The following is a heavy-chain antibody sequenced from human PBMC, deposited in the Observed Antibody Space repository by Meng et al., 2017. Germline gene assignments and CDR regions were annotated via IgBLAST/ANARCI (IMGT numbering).Heavy chain of an antibody. CDR1: GFTFGDYA. V-gene: IGHV3-49*03. Sequence: GESLKISCTASGFTFGDYAMSWFRQAPGKGLEWGGFIRSKAYGGTTEYAASVKGRFTISRDDSKSIAYLQMNRLKTEDTAVYYCTRVRGSGSYYDAFDIWGQGTMVTVSS. D-gene: IGHD3-10*01. J-gene: IGHJ3*02. CDR3: TRVRGSGSYYDAFDI. CDR2: IRSKAYGGTT.